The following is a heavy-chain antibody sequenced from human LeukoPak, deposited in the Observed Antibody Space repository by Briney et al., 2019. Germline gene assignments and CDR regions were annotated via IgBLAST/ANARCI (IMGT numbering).Heavy chain of an antibody. D-gene: IGHD3-10*01. CDR3: ARDVTILWFVQTYYYYGMDV. J-gene: IGHJ6*04. CDR1: GYTFTSYG. V-gene: IGHV1-18*01. Sequence: GASVKVSCKASGYTFTSYGISWVRQAPGQGLEWMGWISAYNGNTNYAQKLQGRVTMTTDTSTSTAYMELRSLRSDDTAVYYCARDVTILWFVQTYYYYGMDVWGEGSTLTVSS. CDR2: ISAYNGNT.